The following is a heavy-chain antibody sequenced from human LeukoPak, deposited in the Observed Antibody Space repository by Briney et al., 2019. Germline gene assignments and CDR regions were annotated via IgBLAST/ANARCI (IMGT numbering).Heavy chain of an antibody. D-gene: IGHD1-1*01. V-gene: IGHV1-2*02. CDR3: ARDPPSSTTLDY. Sequence: ASVKVSCKASGYTFIDYYIHWVRQAPGQGLEWLGWINLNSGATKYAQNLQGRVTMTRDTSISTAYMELSRLNSDDTAVYYCARDPPSSTTLDYCGQGTPVTVSS. CDR2: INLNSGAT. J-gene: IGHJ4*02. CDR1: GYTFIDYY.